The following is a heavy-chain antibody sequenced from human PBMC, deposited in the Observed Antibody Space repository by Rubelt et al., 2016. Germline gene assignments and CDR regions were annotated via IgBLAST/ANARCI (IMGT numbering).Heavy chain of an antibody. Sequence: EWVSFISSSSTTIYYADSVKGRFTISRDNAKNSLYLQMNSLRDEDTAVYYCARVGSADYWGQGTLVTVSS. D-gene: IGHD1-26*01. CDR2: ISSSSTTI. CDR3: ARVGSADY. V-gene: IGHV3-48*02. J-gene: IGHJ4*02.